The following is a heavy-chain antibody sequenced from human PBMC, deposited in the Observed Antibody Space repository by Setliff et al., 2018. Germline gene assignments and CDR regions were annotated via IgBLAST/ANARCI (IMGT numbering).Heavy chain of an antibody. D-gene: IGHD3-16*01. CDR1: GFMFSNHW. Sequence: PGGSLRLSCAASGFMFSNHWMSWVRQAPGKGLEWVANIRQDGTEKYYVDSVKGRFSISRDNAKKSMFLQMTSLRADDTAVYYCARDRGGGLYDYWGRGTLVTVSS. V-gene: IGHV3-7*03. CDR3: ARDRGGGLYDY. J-gene: IGHJ4*02. CDR2: IRQDGTEK.